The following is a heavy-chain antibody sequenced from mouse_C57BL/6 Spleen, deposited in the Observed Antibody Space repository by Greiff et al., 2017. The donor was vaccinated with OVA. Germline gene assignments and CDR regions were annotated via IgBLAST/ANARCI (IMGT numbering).Heavy chain of an antibody. CDR1: GFTFSSYA. CDR2: ISSGGDYI. J-gene: IGHJ1*03. D-gene: IGHD2-4*01. CDR3: TRDPDDYDWYFDV. Sequence: EVKVVESGEGLVKPGGSLKLSCAASGFTFSSYAMSWVRQTPEKRLEWVAYISSGGDYIYYADTVKGRFTISRDNARNTLYLQMSSLKSEDTAMYYCTRDPDDYDWYFDVWGTGTTVTVSS. V-gene: IGHV5-9-1*02.